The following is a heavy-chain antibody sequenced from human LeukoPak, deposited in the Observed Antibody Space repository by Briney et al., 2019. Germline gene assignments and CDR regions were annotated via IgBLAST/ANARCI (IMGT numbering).Heavy chain of an antibody. V-gene: IGHV3-66*01. CDR2: IYSGGST. D-gene: IGHD3-10*01. Sequence: PGGSLRLSCAASGFTVSSNYRSWVRQAPGKGLEWVSVIYSGGSTYYADSVKGRFTISRDNSKKTLYLQMNSLRAEDTAVYYCARDYTGYRGVIGNDAFDIWGQGTMVTVSS. CDR3: ARDYTGYRGVIGNDAFDI. J-gene: IGHJ3*02. CDR1: GFTVSSNY.